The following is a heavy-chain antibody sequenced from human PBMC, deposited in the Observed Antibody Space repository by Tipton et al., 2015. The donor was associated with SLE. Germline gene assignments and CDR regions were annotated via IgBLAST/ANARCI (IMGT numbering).Heavy chain of an antibody. CDR3: ARDAGGSLGMESYYYYMDV. Sequence: TLSLTCTVSGDSFSSGSSSWNWVRQPAGKGLEWIGLIYNSGITNYNPSLKSRVTMSIDTSKNQFSLNLSSVTAADTAVYYCARDAGGSLGMESYYYYMDVWGKGTTVTVSS. V-gene: IGHV4-61*10. CDR1: GDSFSSGSSS. D-gene: IGHD7-27*01. CDR2: IYNSGIT. J-gene: IGHJ6*03.